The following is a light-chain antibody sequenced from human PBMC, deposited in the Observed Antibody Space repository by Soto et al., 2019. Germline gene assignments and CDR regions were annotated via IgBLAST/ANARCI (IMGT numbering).Light chain of an antibody. Sequence: QSVLTQPPSVSGAPGQRVTISCTGSSSNIGAGYDVHWYQQLPGTAPKLLIYGNSNRPSGVPDRFSGSKSGTSASLAITGLQDKDEADYYCQSYDSSLSGWVFGGGTKLTVL. CDR1: SSNIGAGYD. CDR2: GNS. J-gene: IGLJ3*02. V-gene: IGLV1-40*01. CDR3: QSYDSSLSGWV.